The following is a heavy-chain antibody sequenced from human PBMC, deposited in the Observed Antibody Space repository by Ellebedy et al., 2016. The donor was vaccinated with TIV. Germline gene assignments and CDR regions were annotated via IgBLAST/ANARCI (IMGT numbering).Heavy chain of an antibody. CDR1: GFSFVDYA. Sequence: GGSLRLSXAASGFSFVDYALSWVRQAPGKGLEWVSTISGGGEYRNYADSVKGRVTMSTDTSNNMFYLDMNSLRAEDAAVYYCAREVTGPSSGYSGPSGDYYYGLGFWGQGTTVTVSS. D-gene: IGHD3-22*01. J-gene: IGHJ6*02. CDR3: AREVTGPSSGYSGPSGDYYYGLGF. CDR2: ISGGGEYR. V-gene: IGHV3-23*01.